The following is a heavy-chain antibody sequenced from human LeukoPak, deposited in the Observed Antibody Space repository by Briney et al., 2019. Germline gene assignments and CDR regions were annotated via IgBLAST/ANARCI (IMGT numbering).Heavy chain of an antibody. CDR2: IYYSGST. D-gene: IGHD6-13*01. CDR1: GGSISSYY. J-gene: IGHJ4*02. Sequence: SETLSLTCTVSGGSISSYYWSWIRQPPGKGLEWIGYIYYSGSTYYNPSLKSRVTISVDTSKNQFSLKLSSVTAADTAVYYCARESGYSSSWTRFDYWGQGTLVTVSS. V-gene: IGHV4-59*12. CDR3: ARESGYSSSWTRFDY.